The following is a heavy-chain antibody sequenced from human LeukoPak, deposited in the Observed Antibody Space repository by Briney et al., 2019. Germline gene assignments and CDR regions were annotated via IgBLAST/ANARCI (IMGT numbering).Heavy chain of an antibody. CDR3: ARDRYSGSYLQTGPCAH. D-gene: IGHD1-26*01. CDR2: ISYDGSNK. J-gene: IGHJ4*02. Sequence: GGSLRLSCAASGFTFSSYTMNWVRQAPGKGLEWVAVISYDGSNKSYANSVKGRFTISRDNSKNTLYLQMNSLRAEDTAVYYCARDRYSGSYLQTGPCAHWGQGTLVTVSS. CDR1: GFTFSSYT. V-gene: IGHV3-30*03.